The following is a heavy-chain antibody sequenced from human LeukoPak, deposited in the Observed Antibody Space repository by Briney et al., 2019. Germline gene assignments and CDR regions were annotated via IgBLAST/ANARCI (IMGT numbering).Heavy chain of an antibody. J-gene: IGHJ4*02. Sequence: GGFLRLSCAAPGFTFDDYAMHWVRQAPGKGLEWVSGISWNSGSIGYADSVKGRFTISRDNAKNSLYLQMNSLRAEDTALYYCAKDRGATNQYYDYWGQGTLVTVSS. V-gene: IGHV3-9*01. CDR1: GFTFDDYA. CDR2: ISWNSGSI. D-gene: IGHD1-26*01. CDR3: AKDRGATNQYYDY.